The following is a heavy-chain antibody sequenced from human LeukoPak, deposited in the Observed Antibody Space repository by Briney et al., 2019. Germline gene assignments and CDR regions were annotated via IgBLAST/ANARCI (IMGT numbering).Heavy chain of an antibody. D-gene: IGHD1-26*01. J-gene: IGHJ6*03. CDR1: GFTLSSYN. Sequence: PGETLRLSCAASGFTLSSYNMNWVRQTPGRGLEWVSSITSGSSHIYYADSVKGRFTISRDNAKSSLYLQMNSLRAEDTAVYYCARGPYSGSYGADYYYYMDVWGKGTTVTISS. CDR2: ITSGSSHI. V-gene: IGHV3-21*01. CDR3: ARGPYSGSYGADYYYYMDV.